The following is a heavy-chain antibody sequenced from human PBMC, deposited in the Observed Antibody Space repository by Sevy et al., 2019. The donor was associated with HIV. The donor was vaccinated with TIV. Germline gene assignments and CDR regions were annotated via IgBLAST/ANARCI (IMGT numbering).Heavy chain of an antibody. CDR1: GGSFSSYA. J-gene: IGHJ4*02. D-gene: IGHD3-10*01. CDR3: ARDRIGAISRGGGATFDY. V-gene: IGHV1-69*13. Sequence: ASVKVSCKASGGSFSSYAISWVRQAPGQGLEWMGGIIPIFGTANYAQKFQGRVAITADESTSTAYMELSSLRSEDTAMYYCARDRIGAISRGGGATFDYWGQGTLVTVSS. CDR2: IIPIFGTA.